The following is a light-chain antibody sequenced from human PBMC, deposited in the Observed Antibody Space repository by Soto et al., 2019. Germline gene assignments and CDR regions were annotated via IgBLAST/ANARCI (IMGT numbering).Light chain of an antibody. CDR1: QGISNY. Sequence: DIQMTQSPSSLPASVGDRVTITCRASQGISNYLAWYQQKPGKVPKLLIYATSTLQSGVPSRFSGSGSGTDFTLSISSLQPEDVATYYCQKYNSAPWTFGQGTKVEIK. CDR2: ATS. J-gene: IGKJ1*01. V-gene: IGKV1-27*01. CDR3: QKYNSAPWT.